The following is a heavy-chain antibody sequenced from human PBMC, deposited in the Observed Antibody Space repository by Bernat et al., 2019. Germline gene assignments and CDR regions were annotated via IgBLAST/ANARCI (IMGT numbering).Heavy chain of an antibody. D-gene: IGHD6-13*01. CDR1: GFTVSSNY. V-gene: IGHV3-53*02. Sequence: EVQLVETGGGLIQPGGSLGLSCAASGFTVSSNYMSWVRQAPGKGLEWVSVIYSGGSTYYADSVKGGFTISRDNSKNTRYLQMNSLRAEDTAVYYCARGIAAGNDAFDIWGQGTMVTVSA. J-gene: IGHJ3*02. CDR2: IYSGGST. CDR3: ARGIAAGNDAFDI.